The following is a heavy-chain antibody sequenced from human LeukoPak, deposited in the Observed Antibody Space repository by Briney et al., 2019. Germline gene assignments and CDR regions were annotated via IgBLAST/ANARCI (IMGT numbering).Heavy chain of an antibody. CDR3: AKVLPPSIAVAGPFDY. CDR2: IRYDGSNK. CDR1: GFTFSSYG. J-gene: IGHJ4*02. Sequence: GGSLRLSCAASGFTFSSYGMHWVRQAPGKGLEWVAFIRYDGSNKYYADSVKGRFTISRDNSKNTLYLQMNSLRAEDTAVYYCAKVLPPSIAVAGPFDYWGQGTLVTVSS. D-gene: IGHD6-19*01. V-gene: IGHV3-30*02.